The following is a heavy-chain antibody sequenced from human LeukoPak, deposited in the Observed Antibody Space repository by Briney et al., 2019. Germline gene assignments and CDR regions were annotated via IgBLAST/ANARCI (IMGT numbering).Heavy chain of an antibody. Sequence: GGSLRLSCAASGFSFSNYGMHWVRQAPGKGLEWVAFIQYDGSNKYYADSVKGRFTISRDNAQNSLYLQMNSLRAEDTAIYYCVRDRGTYRPIDYWGQGTLVTVSS. J-gene: IGHJ4*02. CDR1: GFSFSNYG. CDR2: IQYDGSNK. D-gene: IGHD1-26*01. V-gene: IGHV3-30*02. CDR3: VRDRGTYRPIDY.